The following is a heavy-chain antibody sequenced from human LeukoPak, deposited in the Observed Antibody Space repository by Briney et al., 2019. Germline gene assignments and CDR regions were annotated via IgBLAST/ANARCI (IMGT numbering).Heavy chain of an antibody. J-gene: IGHJ3*02. Sequence: ASVRVSCKASGYTFTNYYIHWVRQAPGQGLEWMGLINPGGDNTDYAQNFQGRVTMTRDTSTSTVYMGLSSLRSEDTAVYYCARIRDGYNDAYDIWGQGTMVTVSS. CDR1: GYTFTNYY. CDR3: ARIRDGYNDAYDI. V-gene: IGHV1-46*01. CDR2: INPGGDNT. D-gene: IGHD5-24*01.